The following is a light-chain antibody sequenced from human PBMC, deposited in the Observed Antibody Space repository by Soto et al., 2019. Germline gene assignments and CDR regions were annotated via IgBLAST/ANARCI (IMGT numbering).Light chain of an antibody. J-gene: IGKJ4*01. CDR1: QSVSSSY. CDR2: GAS. V-gene: IGKV3-20*01. Sequence: IVLTQSPGTLSLYPGERATLSCRASQSVSSSYLAWYQQKPGQAPRLLIYGASSRATGIPDRFSGSGSGTDFTLTISRLEPEDFAVYYCQQYGSSPDTFGGGTKVDIK. CDR3: QQYGSSPDT.